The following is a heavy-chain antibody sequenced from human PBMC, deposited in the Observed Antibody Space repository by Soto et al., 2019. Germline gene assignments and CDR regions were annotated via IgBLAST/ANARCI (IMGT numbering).Heavy chain of an antibody. D-gene: IGHD3-22*01. J-gene: IGHJ4*02. CDR3: ASTGMYSYDSSGYSY. Sequence: SVKVSCKASGGTFSSYAISWVRQAPGQGLEWMGGIIPIFGTANYAQKFQGRVTITADESTSTAYMELSSLRSEDTAVYYCASTGMYSYDSSGYSYWGQGTLVTVSS. CDR1: GGTFSSYA. V-gene: IGHV1-69*13. CDR2: IIPIFGTA.